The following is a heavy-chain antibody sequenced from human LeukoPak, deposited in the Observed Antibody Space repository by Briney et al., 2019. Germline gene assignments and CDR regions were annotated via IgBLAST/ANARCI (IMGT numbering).Heavy chain of an antibody. CDR1: GFTFSTYS. V-gene: IGHV3-23*01. J-gene: IGHJ4*02. Sequence: GGSLRLSCATSGFTFSTYSMNWVRQAPGKGLEWVSAISGSGGSTYYADSVKGRFTISRDNSKNTLYLQMNSLRADDTAVYYCAKASPYCTNGVCYQIDYWGQGTLVTVSS. D-gene: IGHD2-8*01. CDR3: AKASPYCTNGVCYQIDY. CDR2: ISGSGGST.